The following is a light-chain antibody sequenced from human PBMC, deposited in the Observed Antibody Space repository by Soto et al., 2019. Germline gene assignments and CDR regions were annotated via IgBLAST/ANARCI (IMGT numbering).Light chain of an antibody. J-gene: IGLJ2*01. Sequence: QSVLTQPPSVSGAPGPRVTISCTGSSSNIGAVYDVHWYQQLPGTAPKLLIYDNNNRPSGVPDRFSGSKSGTSTSLAITGLQAEDETDYYCQSYDSSLSGVVFGGGTKLTVL. CDR1: SSNIGAVYD. V-gene: IGLV1-40*01. CDR3: QSYDSSLSGVV. CDR2: DNN.